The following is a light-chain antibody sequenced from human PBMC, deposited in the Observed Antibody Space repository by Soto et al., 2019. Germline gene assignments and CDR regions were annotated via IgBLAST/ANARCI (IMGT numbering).Light chain of an antibody. CDR1: RSDVGGYNY. V-gene: IGLV2-14*01. Sequence: QSALTQPASVTGSPGQSIAISCTGTRSDVGGYNYVSWSQHHPGKAPKLLIYEVTNRPSGVSDRFSGSKSGNTASLIISGLQAEDEADYYCSSYTISSTWVFGGGTKVTVL. J-gene: IGLJ3*02. CDR3: SSYTISSTWV. CDR2: EVT.